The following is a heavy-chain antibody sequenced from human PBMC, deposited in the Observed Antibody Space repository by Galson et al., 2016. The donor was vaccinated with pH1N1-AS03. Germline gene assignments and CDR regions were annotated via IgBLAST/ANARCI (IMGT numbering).Heavy chain of an antibody. CDR1: GFSSNSYG. Sequence: SLRLSCAASGFSSNSYGMHCVRQAPGKGLEWVTFMWHDGNAKRYADSVKGRFAISRDSSKTLVYLQMNSLRSEDTGVYYCVIDSNAWSLDYWGHGALVTVSS. CDR3: VIDSNAWSLDY. V-gene: IGHV3-30*02. J-gene: IGHJ4*01. CDR2: MWHDGNAK. D-gene: IGHD2-2*01.